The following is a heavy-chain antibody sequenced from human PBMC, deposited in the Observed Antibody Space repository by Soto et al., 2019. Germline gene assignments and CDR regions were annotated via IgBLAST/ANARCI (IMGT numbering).Heavy chain of an antibody. D-gene: IGHD1-1*01. CDR3: ARRAETNGWNGFGADKYYFDF. CDR2: MNPSTGNS. V-gene: IGHV1-8*01. CDR1: GYTFTSYD. J-gene: IGHJ4*02. Sequence: GASVKVSCKASGYTFTSYDIYWVRQATGQGLEWMWWMNPSTGNSGYAQKFQGRVTMTSDTSISTAHMELSSLRSEDTAVYYCARRAETNGWNGFGADKYYFDFWGQGTLVTVYS.